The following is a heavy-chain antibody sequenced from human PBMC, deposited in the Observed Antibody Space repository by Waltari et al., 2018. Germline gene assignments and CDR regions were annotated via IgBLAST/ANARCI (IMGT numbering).Heavy chain of an antibody. J-gene: IGHJ4*02. CDR2: IYYSGST. CDR3: ARDLTIFGVVIIEYFDY. CDR1: GGSISSSSYY. D-gene: IGHD3-3*01. Sequence: QLQLQESGPGLVKPSETLSLTCTVSGGSISSSSYYWGWIRQLPGKGLEWIGSIYYSGSTYYNPSLKSRVTISVDTSKNQFSLKLSSVTAADTAVYYCARDLTIFGVVIIEYFDYWGQGTLVTVSS. V-gene: IGHV4-39*07.